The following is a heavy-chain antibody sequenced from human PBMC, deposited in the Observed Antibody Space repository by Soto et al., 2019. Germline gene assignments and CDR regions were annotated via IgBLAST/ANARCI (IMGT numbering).Heavy chain of an antibody. V-gene: IGHV4-31*03. CDR3: ARGAYYDILTGSLYYYGMDV. D-gene: IGHD3-9*01. CDR2: IYHSGSI. Sequence: QVQLQESGPGLVKPSQTLSLTCTVSGGSISSGGYYWSWIRQHPGKGLEWIGHIYHSGSIYYNPSLKSRVTLSVDTSKNQFSLKVSSVTAADTAVYYCARGAYYDILTGSLYYYGMDVWGQGTTVTVSS. CDR1: GGSISSGGYY. J-gene: IGHJ6*02.